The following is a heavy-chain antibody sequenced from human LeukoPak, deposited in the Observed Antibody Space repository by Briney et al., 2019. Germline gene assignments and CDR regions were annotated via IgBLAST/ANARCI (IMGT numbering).Heavy chain of an antibody. J-gene: IGHJ4*02. CDR3: GRAYGAVSCDY. CDR1: GFTSGNLW. D-gene: IGHD3-10*01. V-gene: IGHV3-7*01. CDR2: INKDGRET. Sequence: PGGPLTLSCAPSGFTSGNLWMSGVPHAPGEAVEWGTNINKDGRETYYVESMKGRFTIYRDHAKNSLYLRMESLRAEDTAVYYCGRAYGAVSCDYWGQGNLVTVSS.